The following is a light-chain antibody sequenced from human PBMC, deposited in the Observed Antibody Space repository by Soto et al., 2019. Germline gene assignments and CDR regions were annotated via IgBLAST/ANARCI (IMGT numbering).Light chain of an antibody. CDR1: QNIRTY. CDR2: GAS. J-gene: IGKJ1*01. V-gene: IGKV3-20*01. Sequence: EIVLTQSPATLSLSPGERATLSCRASQNIRTYLAWYQQKPGQAPRLLISGASSRATGIPDRFSGSGSGTDFTLTISSLETEDFAVYVCQHYGSSIWTGGQGTKGEIK. CDR3: QHYGSSIWT.